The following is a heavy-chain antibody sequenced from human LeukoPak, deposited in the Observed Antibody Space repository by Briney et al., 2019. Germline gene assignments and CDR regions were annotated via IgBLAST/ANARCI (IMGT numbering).Heavy chain of an antibody. Sequence: PGASLRLSCAASGFTFSNYAMSWVRQAPGKGLEWVSAITGGGSGIYYADSMKSRFTISRDNSKNTLYLQINSLRAEDTAVYDCATWGDYDVLTGYYVSDYWGQGTLVTVSS. J-gene: IGHJ4*02. CDR2: ITGGGSGI. V-gene: IGHV3-23*01. CDR1: GFTFSNYA. D-gene: IGHD3-9*01. CDR3: ATWGDYDVLTGYYVSDY.